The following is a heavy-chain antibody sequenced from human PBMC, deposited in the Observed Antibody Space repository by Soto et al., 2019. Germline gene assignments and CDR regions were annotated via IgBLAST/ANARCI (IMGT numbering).Heavy chain of an antibody. CDR1: GFTFSSYA. Sequence: PGGSLRLSCAASGFTFSSYAMSWVRQAPGKVLEWVSAISGSGGSTYYADSVKGRFTISRDNSKNTLYLQMSSLRAEDTAVYYCAKDPYSGSPYFDYWGQGPLVSVSS. CDR3: AKDPYSGSPYFDY. CDR2: ISGSGGST. D-gene: IGHD1-26*01. J-gene: IGHJ4*02. V-gene: IGHV3-23*01.